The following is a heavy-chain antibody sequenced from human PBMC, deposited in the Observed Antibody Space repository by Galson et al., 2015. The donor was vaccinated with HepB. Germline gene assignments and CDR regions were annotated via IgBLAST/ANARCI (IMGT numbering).Heavy chain of an antibody. J-gene: IGHJ6*02. V-gene: IGHV1-3*01. CDR1: GYTFTSYA. Sequence: SVKVSCKASGYTFTSYAMHWVRQAPGQRLEWMGWINAGNGNTKYSQKFQGRVTITRDTSASTAYMELSSLRSEDTAVYYCARDYLDWLGYGMDVWGQGTTVTVSS. CDR2: INAGNGNT. D-gene: IGHD3-9*01. CDR3: ARDYLDWLGYGMDV.